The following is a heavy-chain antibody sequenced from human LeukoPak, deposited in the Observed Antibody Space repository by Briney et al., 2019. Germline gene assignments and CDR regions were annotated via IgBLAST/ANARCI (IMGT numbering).Heavy chain of an antibody. CDR1: GYTFTSYG. V-gene: IGHV1-18*01. Sequence: ASVKVSCKASGYTFTSYGISWVRQAPGQGLEWMGWISAYNGNTYFAQNLQGRVTMTTDTSMSTAYMELRGLRSDDTAVYYCAREEYCNSTTCYKAFDIWGQGTMVTVSS. D-gene: IGHD2/OR15-2a*01. J-gene: IGHJ3*02. CDR3: AREEYCNSTTCYKAFDI. CDR2: ISAYNGNT.